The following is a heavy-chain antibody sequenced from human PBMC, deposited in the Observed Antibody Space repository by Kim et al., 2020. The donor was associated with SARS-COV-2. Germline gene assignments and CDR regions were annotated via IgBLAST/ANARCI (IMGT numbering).Heavy chain of an antibody. CDR3: GAVVAHRFDY. Sequence: SETLSLTCTVSGGSISSGDYYWSWIRQHPGKGLEWIGYIYYTGSSYDNPSLKSRVALSVDTSKNQVSLKLSPVTAADTAVYYCGAVVAHRFDYWGQGTLV. CDR2: IYYTGSS. J-gene: IGHJ4*02. CDR1: GGSISSGDYY. D-gene: IGHD2-15*01. V-gene: IGHV4-31*03.